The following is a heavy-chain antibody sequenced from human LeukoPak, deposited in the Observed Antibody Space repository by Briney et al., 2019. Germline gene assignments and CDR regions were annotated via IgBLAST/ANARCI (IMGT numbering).Heavy chain of an antibody. V-gene: IGHV3-48*03. D-gene: IGHD5-18*01. CDR2: ISSSGSTI. CDR3: ARVQPLYSYVQFLGY. CDR1: GFTFSSYE. J-gene: IGHJ4*02. Sequence: GGSLRLSCAASGFTFSSYEMNWVRQAPGKGLEWVSYISSSGSTIYYADSVKGRFTISRDNAKNSLYLQMNSLRAEDTAVYYCARVQPLYSYVQFLGYWGQGTLVTVSS.